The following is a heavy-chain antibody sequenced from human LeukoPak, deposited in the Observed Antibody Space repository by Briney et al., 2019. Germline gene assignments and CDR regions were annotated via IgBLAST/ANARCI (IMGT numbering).Heavy chain of an antibody. CDR2: IYYSGST. D-gene: IGHD3-10*01. J-gene: IGHJ4*02. V-gene: IGHV4-59*01. CDR1: GGSISSYY. CDR3: ARAWGV. Sequence: PSETLSLTRTVSGGSISSYYWSWIRQPPGKGLEWIGYIYYSGSTNYNPSLKSRVTISVDTSKNQFSLKLSSVTAADTAVYYCARAWGVWGQGTLVTVSS.